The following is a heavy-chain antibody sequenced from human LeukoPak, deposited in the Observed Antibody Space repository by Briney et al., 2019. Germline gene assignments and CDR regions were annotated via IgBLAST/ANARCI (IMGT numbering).Heavy chain of an antibody. J-gene: IGHJ3*02. CDR3: ASRYCSGGSCSTHAFDI. CDR2: IYPGDSDT. V-gene: IGHV5-51*01. D-gene: IGHD2-15*01. CDR1: GYSFTSYW. Sequence: GESLQISCQGSGYSFTSYWIGWVRQLPGKGLEWMGIIYPGDSDTRYSPSFQGQVTISADKSISTAYLQWSSLKASDTAMYYCASRYCSGGSCSTHAFDIWGQGTMVTVSS.